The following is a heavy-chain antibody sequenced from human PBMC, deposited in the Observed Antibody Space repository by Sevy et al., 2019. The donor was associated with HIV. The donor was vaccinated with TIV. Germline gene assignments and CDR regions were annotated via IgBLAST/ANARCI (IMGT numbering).Heavy chain of an antibody. CDR1: GFTFSSYA. CDR3: ARERGGVYAASFDY. Sequence: GGSLRLSCAASGFTFSSYAMHWVRQAPGKGLEWVAVISYDGSNKYYADSVKGRFTISRDNSKNTLYLQMNSRRAEDTAVYYCARERGGVYAASFDYWGQGTLVTVSS. D-gene: IGHD2-8*01. J-gene: IGHJ4*02. V-gene: IGHV3-30-3*01. CDR2: ISYDGSNK.